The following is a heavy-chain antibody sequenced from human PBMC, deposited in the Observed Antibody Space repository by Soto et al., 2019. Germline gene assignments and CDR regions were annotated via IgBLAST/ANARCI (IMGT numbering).Heavy chain of an antibody. V-gene: IGHV3-23*01. J-gene: IGHJ4*02. CDR1: GFTFSSYA. D-gene: IGHD6-13*01. Sequence: EVQLLESGGGLVQPGGSLRLSCAASGFTFSSYAMNWVRQAPGKGLEWVSVISGSGGSTYYADSVKGRFTISRDNSKNTLYLQMNSLRAEDTAVYYCTRRGPGTYFDYWGQGTLVTVSS. CDR2: ISGSGGST. CDR3: TRRGPGTYFDY.